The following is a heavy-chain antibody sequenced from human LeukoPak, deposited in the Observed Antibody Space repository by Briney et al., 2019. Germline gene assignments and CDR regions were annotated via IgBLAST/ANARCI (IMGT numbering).Heavy chain of an antibody. V-gene: IGHV3-11*06. J-gene: IGHJ4*02. Sequence: GGSLRLSCAASGFTFSDYYMSWIRQAPGKGLEWVSYISSSSSYTNYADSVKGRFTISRDNAKNSLYLQMNSLRAEDTAVYYCARVAGDHYFDYWGQGTLVTVSS. CDR1: GFTFSDYY. CDR3: ARVAGDHYFDY. CDR2: ISSSSSYT. D-gene: IGHD7-27*01.